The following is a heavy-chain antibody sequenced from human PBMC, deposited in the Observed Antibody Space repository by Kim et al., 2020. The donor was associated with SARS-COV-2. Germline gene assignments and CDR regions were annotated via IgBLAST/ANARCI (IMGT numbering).Heavy chain of an antibody. CDR2: ISSSGSTI. D-gene: IGHD2-8*02. CDR1: GFTFSDYY. V-gene: IGHV3-11*01. Sequence: GGSLRLSCAASGFTFSDYYMSWIRQAPGKGLEWVSYISSSGSTIYYADSVKGRFTISRDNAKNSLCLQMNSLRAEDTAVYYCARATKRYIVLLVSDYYYGMDVWGQGTTVTVSS. J-gene: IGHJ6*02. CDR3: ARATKRYIVLLVSDYYYGMDV.